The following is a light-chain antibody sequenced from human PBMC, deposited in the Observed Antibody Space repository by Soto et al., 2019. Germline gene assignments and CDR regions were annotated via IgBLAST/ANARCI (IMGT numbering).Light chain of an antibody. CDR2: GAS. Sequence: EIVLAQSPGTLSLSPGARATLSCRASQTVSNSYIAWYQQKPGQAPRLLIYGASSRATGIPDRFSGSGSGTDFTLTISRLEPEDFAVYYCQQYGSSPWTFGQGTKVEIK. J-gene: IGKJ1*01. V-gene: IGKV3-20*01. CDR1: QTVSNSY. CDR3: QQYGSSPWT.